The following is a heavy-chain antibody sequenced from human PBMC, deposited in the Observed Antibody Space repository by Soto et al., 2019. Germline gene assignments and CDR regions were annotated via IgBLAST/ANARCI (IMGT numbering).Heavy chain of an antibody. CDR1: GFTFSSYW. V-gene: IGHV3-7*04. J-gene: IGHJ6*02. CDR3: ARVPRALTIPLGYYGMDV. Sequence: HPGGSLRLSCAASGFTFSSYWMSWVRQAPGKGLEWVANIKQDGSEKYYVDSVKGRFTISRDNAKNSLYLQMNSLRAEDTAVYYCARVPRALTIPLGYYGMDVWGQGTKVTVSS. CDR2: IKQDGSEK. D-gene: IGHD3-3*01.